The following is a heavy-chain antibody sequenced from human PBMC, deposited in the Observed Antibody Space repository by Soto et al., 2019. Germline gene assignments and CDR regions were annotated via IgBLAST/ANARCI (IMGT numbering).Heavy chain of an antibody. D-gene: IGHD3-9*01. J-gene: IGHJ5*02. CDR2: GST. CDR3: ARAASPYFDLLSAFHP. V-gene: IGHV4-59*11. Sequence: SETLSLTCTVSGDSISSHYWSWIRQPPGKGLEWIGFGSTKYNPSLKSRVSISVDTSKNQFSLRLTSLSAADTAVYYCARAASPYFDLLSAFHPWGQGTLVTVSS. CDR1: GDSISSHY.